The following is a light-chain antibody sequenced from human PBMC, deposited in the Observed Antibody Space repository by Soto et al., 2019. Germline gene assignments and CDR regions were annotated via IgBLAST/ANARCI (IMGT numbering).Light chain of an antibody. V-gene: IGLV2-8*01. CDR2: EVS. J-gene: IGLJ1*01. CDR1: SSDVGAYNY. Sequence: QSALTQPPSASGSPGQSVTISCTGTSSDVGAYNYVSWYQQHPGKAPKLMIYEVSKRPSGVPDRFSGSKSGNTASLTVSGLQAEDEADYYCSSHAGSYTYVFGTGTKVTVL. CDR3: SSHAGSYTYV.